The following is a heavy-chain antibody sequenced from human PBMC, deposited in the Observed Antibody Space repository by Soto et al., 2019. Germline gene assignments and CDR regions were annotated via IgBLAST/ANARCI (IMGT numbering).Heavy chain of an antibody. V-gene: IGHV3-23*01. Sequence: EVELLESGGGLVQPGGSLRLSCAASGFTFSRHALTWVRQAPGKGLGWVSAISASGGSTYDADSVKGRFTISRDNSKNTLYLQMSSLGPEDTAVYYCVKERYAQLWLEDYGMDVWGQGTTVTV. CDR2: ISASGGST. J-gene: IGHJ6*02. CDR3: VKERYAQLWLEDYGMDV. D-gene: IGHD5-18*01. CDR1: GFTFSRHA.